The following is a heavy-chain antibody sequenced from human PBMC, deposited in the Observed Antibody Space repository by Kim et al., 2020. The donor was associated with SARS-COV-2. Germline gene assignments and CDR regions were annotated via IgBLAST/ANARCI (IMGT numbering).Heavy chain of an antibody. D-gene: IGHD2-2*01. J-gene: IGHJ6*03. CDR1: GFTFSSYA. CDR2: ISGSGGST. V-gene: IGHV3-23*01. Sequence: GGSLRLSCAASGFTFSSYAMSWVRQAPGKGLEWVSAISGSGGSTYYADSVKGRFTISRDNSKNTLYLQMNSLRAEDTAVYYCAKGGVVVPAARGGYYYYYMDVWGKGTTVTVSS. CDR3: AKGGVVVPAARGGYYYYYMDV.